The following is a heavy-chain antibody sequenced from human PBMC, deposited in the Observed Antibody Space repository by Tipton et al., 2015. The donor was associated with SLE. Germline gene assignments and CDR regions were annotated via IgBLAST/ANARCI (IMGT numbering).Heavy chain of an antibody. CDR1: GGSISSGDYY. Sequence: TLSLTCTVSGGSISSGDYYWSWIRQPPGKGLEWIGYINHSGSTNYNPSLKSRVTISVDTSKNQFSLKLSSVTAADTAVYYCARDGLSSGWYEGLFYWGQGTLVTVSS. CDR2: INHSGST. CDR3: ARDGLSSGWYEGLFY. V-gene: IGHV4-30-4*01. J-gene: IGHJ4*02. D-gene: IGHD6-19*01.